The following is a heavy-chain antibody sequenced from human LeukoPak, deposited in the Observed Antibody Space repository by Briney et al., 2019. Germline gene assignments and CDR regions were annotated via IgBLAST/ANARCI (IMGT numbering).Heavy chain of an antibody. J-gene: IGHJ4*02. V-gene: IGHV3-15*01. Sequence: GGSLRLSCAGSGFTFSQAWMSWVRQAPGKGLEWVGRIKSKSDGGTTDYAEPVKGTFAISRDDSEHTLSLQMNSLKNEDTGVYYCTQGGAKAYSWGQGTLVTVSS. D-gene: IGHD3-16*01. CDR1: GFTFSQAW. CDR2: IKSKSDGGTT. CDR3: TQGGAKAYS.